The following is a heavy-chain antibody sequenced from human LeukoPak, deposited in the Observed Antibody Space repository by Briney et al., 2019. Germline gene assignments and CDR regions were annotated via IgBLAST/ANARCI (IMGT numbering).Heavy chain of an antibody. J-gene: IGHJ4*02. V-gene: IGHV1-2*02. CDR3: ARKTESRYDFWSGLYYFDY. D-gene: IGHD3-3*01. CDR1: GYTFTGYY. Sequence: ASVKVSCKASGYTFTGYYMHWVRQAPGRGLEWMGWINPNSGGTNYAQKFQGRVTMTRDTSISTAYMELSRLRSDDTAVYYCARKTESRYDFWSGLYYFDYWGQGTLVTVSS. CDR2: INPNSGGT.